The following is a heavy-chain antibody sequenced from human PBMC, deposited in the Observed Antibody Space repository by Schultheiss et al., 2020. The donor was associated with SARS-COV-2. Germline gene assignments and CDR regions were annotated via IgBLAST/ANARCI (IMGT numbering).Heavy chain of an antibody. CDR3: ARDGTLVVPGVASSTYYYYAMDV. V-gene: IGHV1-18*01. J-gene: IGHJ6*02. CDR2: ISAHNGNA. D-gene: IGHD2-2*01. CDR1: GYTFTTYG. Sequence: ASVKVSCKASGYTFTTYGFSWVRQAPGQGLEWMGWISAHNGNAKFPQKFQGRVTMTTDTSTSTAYMELRSLRSDDTAVYYCARDGTLVVPGVASSTYYYYAMDVWGQGTTVTVSS.